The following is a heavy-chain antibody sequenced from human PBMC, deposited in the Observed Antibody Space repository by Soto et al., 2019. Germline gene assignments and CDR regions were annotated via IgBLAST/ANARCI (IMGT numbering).Heavy chain of an antibody. D-gene: IGHD2-21*02. CDR1: GGSFSGFY. Sequence: QVQLQPWGAGLLKPSETLSLTCAVYGGSFSGFYWTWIRQPPGKGLEYIGEINHSGTTHYHPSLKSRVTISVDTSKNQFSLKLSSVTAADTAVYYCARQAAGDSDEYDLDFWGQGTLVSVSS. J-gene: IGHJ4*02. CDR2: INHSGTT. CDR3: ARQAAGDSDEYDLDF. V-gene: IGHV4-34*01.